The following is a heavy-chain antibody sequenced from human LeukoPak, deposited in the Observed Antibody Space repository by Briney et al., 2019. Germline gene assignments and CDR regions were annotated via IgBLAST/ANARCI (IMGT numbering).Heavy chain of an antibody. CDR1: GYSISSGYY. D-gene: IGHD2-21*01. V-gene: IGHV4-38-2*01. CDR3: AREVYCGGDCYSHYFDY. J-gene: IGHJ4*02. Sequence: SETLSLTCAVSGYSISSGYYWGWIRQPPGKGLEWIGSIYHSGSTYYNPSLKSRVTISVDTSENQFSLKLSSVTAADTAVYYCAREVYCGGDCYSHYFDYWGQGTLVTVSS. CDR2: IYHSGST.